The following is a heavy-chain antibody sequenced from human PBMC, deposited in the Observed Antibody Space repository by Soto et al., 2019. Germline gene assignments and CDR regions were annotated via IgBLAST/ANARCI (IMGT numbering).Heavy chain of an antibody. J-gene: IGHJ4*02. Sequence: QVQLVQSGAEAKKPGASVKVSCKASGYTFDIYAMQWVRQAPGQGLEWMGWINAGNGKTSYSKKFQGRVTITRDTVASTAYMELSSLRSEDTAVYYCARGLGVDWGQGTLVTVSS. V-gene: IGHV1-3*01. CDR2: INAGNGKT. CDR1: GYTFDIYA. D-gene: IGHD3-16*01. CDR3: ARGLGVD.